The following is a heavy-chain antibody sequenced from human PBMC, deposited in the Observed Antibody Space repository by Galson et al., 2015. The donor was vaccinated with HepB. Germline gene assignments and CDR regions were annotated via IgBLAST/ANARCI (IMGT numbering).Heavy chain of an antibody. Sequence: SVKVSCKASGYTFTSYGISWVRQAPGQGLEWMGWISAYNGNTNYAQKLQGRVTMTTDTSTSTAYMELRSLRSDDTAVYYCAREKSAQYDYVWGSYLPDAFDTWGQGTMVTVSS. CDR2: ISAYNGNT. J-gene: IGHJ3*02. CDR3: AREKSAQYDYVWGSYLPDAFDT. V-gene: IGHV1-18*01. D-gene: IGHD3-16*02. CDR1: GYTFTSYG.